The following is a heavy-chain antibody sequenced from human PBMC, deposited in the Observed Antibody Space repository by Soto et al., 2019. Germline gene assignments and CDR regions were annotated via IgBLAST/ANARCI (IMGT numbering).Heavy chain of an antibody. Sequence: XGSLGLSFAASGFTVSSNYMSGVRQAPGKGLEWVSVIYSGGSTYYADSVKGRFTISRDNSKNTLYLQMNSLRAEDTAVYYCARGLSYYGSGSYAHYYYYGMDVWGQGTTVTVSS. CDR1: GFTVSSNY. D-gene: IGHD3-10*01. V-gene: IGHV3-53*01. CDR3: ARGLSYYGSGSYAHYYYYGMDV. J-gene: IGHJ6*02. CDR2: IYSGGST.